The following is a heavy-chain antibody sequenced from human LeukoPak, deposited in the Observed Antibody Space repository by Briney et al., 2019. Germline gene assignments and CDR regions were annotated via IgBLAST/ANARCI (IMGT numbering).Heavy chain of an antibody. Sequence: TQSPTCPVSSGSISSSSHYWAWIRQSPGKGLEWIGSMSYSGGSYYNPAQKSRVTISVDTSKNQFSLKLSSVTAADTVVYYWARHEKLAGWLMYFDDWGQGTLVTVSS. CDR3: ARHEKLAGWLMYFDD. D-gene: IGHD3-22*01. CDR1: SGSISSSSHY. V-gene: IGHV4-39*01. CDR2: MSYSGGS. J-gene: IGHJ4*02.